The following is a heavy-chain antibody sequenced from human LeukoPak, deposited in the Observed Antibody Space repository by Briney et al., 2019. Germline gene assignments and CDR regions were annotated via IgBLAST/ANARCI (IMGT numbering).Heavy chain of an antibody. CDR3: ATEYETRSGSYVRP. D-gene: IGHD3-10*01. V-gene: IGHV1-24*01. CDR1: GYTLTELS. Sequence: PRASVKVSCKVSGYTLTELSMHWVRQAPGKGLEWMGGFDPEDGETIYAQKFQGRVTMTEDTSTDTAYMELSSLRSEDTAVYYCATEYETRSGSYVRPWGQGTLVTVSS. CDR2: FDPEDGET. J-gene: IGHJ4*02.